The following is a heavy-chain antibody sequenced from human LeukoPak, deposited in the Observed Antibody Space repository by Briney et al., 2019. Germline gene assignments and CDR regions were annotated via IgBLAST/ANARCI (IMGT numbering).Heavy chain of an antibody. V-gene: IGHV1-18*04. Sequence: GASVKVSCKTSGYTFTSYYINWVRQAPGQGLEWMGWISAYNGNTNYAQKLQGRVTMTTDTSTSTAYMELRSLRSDDTAVYYCARGPLYYYYYMDVWGKGTTVTVSS. CDR2: ISAYNGNT. CDR1: GYTFTSYY. CDR3: ARGPLYYYYYMDV. J-gene: IGHJ6*03.